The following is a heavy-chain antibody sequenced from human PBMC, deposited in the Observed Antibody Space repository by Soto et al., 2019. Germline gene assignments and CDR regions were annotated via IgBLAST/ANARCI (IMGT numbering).Heavy chain of an antibody. V-gene: IGHV1-8*01. J-gene: IGHJ5*02. CDR1: GYTFTSYD. CDR2: MNPNSGNT. CDR3: ARAIYEYSSSSVDWFDP. D-gene: IGHD6-6*01. Sequence: ASVKVSCKASGYTFTSYDINWVRQATGQGLEWMGWMNPNSGNTGYAQKFQGRVTMTRNTSISTAYMELSSLRSEDTAVYYCARAIYEYSSSSVDWFDPWGQGTLVTVSS.